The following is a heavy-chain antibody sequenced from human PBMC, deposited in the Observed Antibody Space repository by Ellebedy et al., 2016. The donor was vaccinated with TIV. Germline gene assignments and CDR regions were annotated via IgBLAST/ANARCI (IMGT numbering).Heavy chain of an antibody. CDR2: LSGSGGTT. V-gene: IGHV3-23*01. CDR1: GFTFNSYA. Sequence: GESLKISCAASGFTFNSYAMNWVRQAPGKGLEWASALSGSGGTTYYADSVKGRFTISRDNSKNTLYLQMNSLRAEDTAVYYCAKGDDYWSGYSDYYYCMDVWGKGTTVTVAS. D-gene: IGHD3-3*01. CDR3: AKGDDYWSGYSDYYYCMDV. J-gene: IGHJ6*03.